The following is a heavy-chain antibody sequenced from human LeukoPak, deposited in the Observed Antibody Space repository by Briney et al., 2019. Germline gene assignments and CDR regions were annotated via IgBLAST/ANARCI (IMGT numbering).Heavy chain of an antibody. J-gene: IGHJ6*03. D-gene: IGHD2-2*01. CDR1: GFTFSDYY. CDR2: ISGSGGST. CDR3: AKRPAAMVYYYYMDV. Sequence: GGSLRLSCAASGFTFSDYYMSWIRQAPGKGLEWVSAISGSGGSTYYADSVKGRFTISRDNSKNTLYLQMNSLRAEDTAVYYCAKRPAAMVYYYYMDVWGKGTTVTVSS. V-gene: IGHV3-23*01.